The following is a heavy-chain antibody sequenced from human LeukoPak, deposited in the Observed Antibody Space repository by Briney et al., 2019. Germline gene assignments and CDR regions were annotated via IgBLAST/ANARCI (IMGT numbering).Heavy chain of an antibody. D-gene: IGHD3-22*01. V-gene: IGHV3-30*04. CDR2: ISYDASNK. Sequence: GGSLRLSCAASGFTFSSYAMHWVRQAPGKGLEWVALISYDASNKYYADSVKGRFTISRDNSENTLYLQMYSLRAEDTAVYYCSRATSYYYDSSGYAPDFDYWGQGTLVTVSS. CDR3: SRATSYYYDSSGYAPDFDY. J-gene: IGHJ4*02. CDR1: GFTFSSYA.